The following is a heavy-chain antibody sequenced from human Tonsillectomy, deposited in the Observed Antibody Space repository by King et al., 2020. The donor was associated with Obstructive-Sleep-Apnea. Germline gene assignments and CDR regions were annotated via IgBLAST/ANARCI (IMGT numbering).Heavy chain of an antibody. V-gene: IGHV4-4*02. CDR2: IYHSGST. D-gene: IGHD3-3*01. CDR3: ARGRLLRFLEWHWYFDL. Sequence: QLQESGPGLVKPSGTLSLTCAVSGGSISSSNWWSWVRQPPGKGLEWIGEIYHSGSTNYNPSLKSRVTISVDKSKNQFSLKLSSVTAADTAVYYCARGRLLRFLEWHWYFDLWGRGTLVTVSS. CDR1: GGSISSSNW. J-gene: IGHJ2*01.